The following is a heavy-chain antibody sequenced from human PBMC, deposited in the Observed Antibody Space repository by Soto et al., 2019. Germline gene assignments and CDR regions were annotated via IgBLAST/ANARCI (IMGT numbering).Heavy chain of an antibody. CDR2: ISYDGSHK. D-gene: IGHD6-13*01. J-gene: IGHJ4*02. CDR3: AKLTAA. V-gene: IGHV3-30-3*01. Sequence: QVQLVESGGGVVQPGRSLRLSCAASGFTFSNFAMHWVRQAPGKGLERVTVISYDGSHKYYADSVKGRFTISRDNSKNTLYLQMNNLRDEDTAVYYCAKLTAAWGQGTLVTVSS. CDR1: GFTFSNFA.